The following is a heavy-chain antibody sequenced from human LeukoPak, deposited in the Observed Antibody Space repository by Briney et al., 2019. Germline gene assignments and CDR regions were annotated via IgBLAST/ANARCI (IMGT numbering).Heavy chain of an antibody. D-gene: IGHD1-1*01. Sequence: LSRARSHFSVWGYIIDWGRHALRKGQKRVSSLTGSSSYISYADSVKGRFTISRDNAENSLFLQMNSLRPEDTAVYFCARDRLEGGETFDSWGQGTLVTVSS. J-gene: IGHJ4*02. CDR2: LTGSSSYI. V-gene: IGHV3-21*01. CDR3: ARDRLEGGETFDS. CDR1: HFSVWGYI.